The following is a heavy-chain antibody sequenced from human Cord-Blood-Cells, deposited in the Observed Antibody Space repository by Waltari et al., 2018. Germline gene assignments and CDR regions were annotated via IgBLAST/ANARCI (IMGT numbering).Heavy chain of an antibody. D-gene: IGHD1-1*01. CDR1: GFTFDDYT. CDR2: ISWDGCCT. CDR3: AKPTTGDSYWYFDL. J-gene: IGHJ2*01. V-gene: IGHV3-43*01. Sequence: EVQLVQSGGVGVQPGGSLRLSWAASGFTFDDYTMHWARQAPGTGLDWVSLISWDGCCTYHADSVKGRFTISRDNSQNSLYLQMNSLRTEDTALYYRAKPTTGDSYWYFDLWGRGTLVTVSS.